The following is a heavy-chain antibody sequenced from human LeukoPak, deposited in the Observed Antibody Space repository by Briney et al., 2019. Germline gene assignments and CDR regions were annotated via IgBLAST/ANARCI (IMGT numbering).Heavy chain of an antibody. CDR3: AKADVCVHAG. J-gene: IGHJ4*02. V-gene: IGHV4-4*02. Sequence: SDTLSLTCAVSGGSVSSDNWWSWVRPPPGKGLEWTGEIHHSGNTNYSPSLKSRVTISLDKSRNHFSLKLNSVTAADTAVYYCAKADVCVHAGWGQLILVT. D-gene: IGHD1-1*01. CDR1: GGSVSSDNW. CDR2: IHHSGNT.